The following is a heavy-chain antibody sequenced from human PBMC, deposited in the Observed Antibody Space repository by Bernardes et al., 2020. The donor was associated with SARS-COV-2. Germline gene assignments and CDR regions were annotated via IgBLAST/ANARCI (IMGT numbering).Heavy chain of an antibody. Sequence: GSLRLSCAASGFSFSSYWMHWVRQVPGKGLVWVSRISYDGRTIDYADSVKGRFTISRDNAKNTLWLQMNSLRDEDTAMYYCARGASSGYRIDYWGQGTLVTVSS. CDR1: GFSFSSYW. J-gene: IGHJ4*02. D-gene: IGHD6-25*01. V-gene: IGHV3-74*01. CDR2: ISYDGRTI. CDR3: ARGASSGYRIDY.